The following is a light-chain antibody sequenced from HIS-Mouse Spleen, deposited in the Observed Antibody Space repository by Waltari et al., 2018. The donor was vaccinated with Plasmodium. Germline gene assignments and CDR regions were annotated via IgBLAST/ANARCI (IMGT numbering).Light chain of an antibody. CDR1: QSVSSN. CDR2: GAS. CDR3: QQYNNWSFT. V-gene: IGKV3-15*01. J-gene: IGKJ3*01. Sequence: EIVMTQSPATLSVSPGERATLSCRASQSVSSNVAWYQQEPGQAPRLLIYGASTRATGIPARYSGSGSGTGFTLTISSLQSEDFAVYYCQQYNNWSFTFGPGTKVDIK.